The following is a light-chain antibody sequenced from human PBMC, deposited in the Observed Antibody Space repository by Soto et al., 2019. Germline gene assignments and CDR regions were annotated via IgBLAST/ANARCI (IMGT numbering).Light chain of an antibody. J-gene: IGKJ5*01. V-gene: IGKV1-39*01. CDR2: SAF. CDR3: QQGSTTPIT. CDR1: QNIGSF. Sequence: DIQMTQSPSSLSASIAGGVSIXWRASQNIGSFLNWYQQKPGEAPRLLVYSAFRIQSGVPSRFNASGSGTDFTLSISSLQPEDFSTYYCQQGSTTPITFGLGTRLETK.